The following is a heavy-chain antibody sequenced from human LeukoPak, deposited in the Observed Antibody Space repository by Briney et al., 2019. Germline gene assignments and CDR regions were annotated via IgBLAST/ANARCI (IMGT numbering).Heavy chain of an antibody. V-gene: IGHV4-34*01. CDR1: GGSFSGYY. CDR3: ARRSRHYDILTGYFRN. J-gene: IGHJ4*02. CDR2: INHSGST. Sequence: SETLSLTCAVYGGSFSGYYWSWIRQPPGKGLEGIGEINHSGSTNYNPSLKSRVTISVDTSKNQFSLKLSSVTAADTAVYYCARRSRHYDILTGYFRNWGQGTLVTVSS. D-gene: IGHD3-9*01.